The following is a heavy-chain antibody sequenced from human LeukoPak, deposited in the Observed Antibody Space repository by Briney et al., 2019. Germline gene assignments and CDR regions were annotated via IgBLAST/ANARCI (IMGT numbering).Heavy chain of an antibody. CDR2: IWYDGSNK. J-gene: IGHJ4*02. Sequence: PGGSLRLSCAASGFTFSSYGMHWVRQAPGKGLEWVAVIWYDGSNKYFADSVKGRFTISRDNAKKSLYLQMNSLREEDTAVYYCAKNGAVAGTCDYWGQGILVTVSS. CDR1: GFTFSSYG. CDR3: AKNGAVAGTCDY. D-gene: IGHD6-19*01. V-gene: IGHV3-33*06.